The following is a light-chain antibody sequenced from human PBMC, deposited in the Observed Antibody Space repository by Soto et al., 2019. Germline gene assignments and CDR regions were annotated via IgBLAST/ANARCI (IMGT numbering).Light chain of an antibody. J-gene: IGKJ4*02. CDR1: QSVSPN. V-gene: IGKV3-15*01. Sequence: TRACRASQSVSPNLVWYQQKFGQAPRLLIHGVSTRATGVPARFSGSGSGTEVNLTVLSLQPYDCAVHSSHEDNNSAAWRFGGGTQVDIK. CDR2: GVS. CDR3: HEDNNSAAWR.